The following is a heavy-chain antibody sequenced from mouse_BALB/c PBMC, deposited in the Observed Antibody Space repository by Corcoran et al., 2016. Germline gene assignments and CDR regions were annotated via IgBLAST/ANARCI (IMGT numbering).Heavy chain of an antibody. Sequence: QIQLVQSGPELKKPGETVKISCKASGYTFTNYGMNWVKQAPGKGLKWMGWINTYTGEPTYAADFKGRFAFSLETSASTAYLQINNLKNEDTATYFCAREVPHAMDYWGQGTSVTVSS. V-gene: IGHV9-3-1*01. CDR2: INTYTGEP. D-gene: IGHD2-14*01. CDR3: AREVPHAMDY. J-gene: IGHJ4*01. CDR1: GYTFTNYG.